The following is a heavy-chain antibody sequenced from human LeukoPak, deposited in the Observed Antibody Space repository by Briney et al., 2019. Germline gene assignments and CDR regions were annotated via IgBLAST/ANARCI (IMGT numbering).Heavy chain of an antibody. CDR2: IYHSGST. Sequence: SQTLSLTCAVSGGSISSGGYSWSWIRQPPGKGLEWIGYIYHSGSTYYNPSLKSRVTISEDTSKNQFSLKLSSVTAADTAVYYCARGSYVWGSYTFDYWGQGTLVTVSS. J-gene: IGHJ4*02. CDR3: ARGSYVWGSYTFDY. D-gene: IGHD3-16*01. CDR1: GGSISSGGYS. V-gene: IGHV4-30-2*02.